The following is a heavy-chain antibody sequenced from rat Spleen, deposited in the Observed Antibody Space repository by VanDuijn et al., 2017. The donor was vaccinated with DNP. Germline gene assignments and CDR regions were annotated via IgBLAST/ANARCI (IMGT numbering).Heavy chain of an antibody. CDR1: GYTFTTYY. V-gene: IGHV1-43*01. CDR3: ARWRFGGYFDY. J-gene: IGHJ2*01. Sequence: QVQLQQSGAELAKPGSSVMISCRASGYTFTTYYIGWIKQTTRQGLEFIGYINMGSGDTNYNEKFKGKATLTVDKSSSTAFMQLSSLTPDDSAVYYCARWRFGGYFDYWGQGVMVTVSS. D-gene: IGHD4-6*01. CDR2: INMGSGDT.